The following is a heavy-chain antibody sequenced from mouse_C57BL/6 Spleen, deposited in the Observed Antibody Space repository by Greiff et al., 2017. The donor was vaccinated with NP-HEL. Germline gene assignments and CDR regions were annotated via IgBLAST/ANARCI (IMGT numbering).Heavy chain of an antibody. CDR2: IYPRSGNT. Sequence: VQLQESGPELVKPGASVKISCKASGYSFTSYYIHWVKQRPGQGLEWIGWIYPRSGNTKYNEKFKGKATLTADTSSSTAYMQLSSLTSEDSAVYYCARSYDGYYVMDYWGQGTSVTVSS. J-gene: IGHJ4*01. D-gene: IGHD2-3*01. CDR1: GYSFTSYY. V-gene: IGHV1-66*01. CDR3: ARSYDGYYVMDY.